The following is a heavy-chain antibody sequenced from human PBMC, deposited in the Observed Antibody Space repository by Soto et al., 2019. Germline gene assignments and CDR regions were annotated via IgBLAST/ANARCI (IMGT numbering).Heavy chain of an antibody. V-gene: IGHV3-13*05. CDR2: ISAAGDP. CDR3: ARTDRDFYGLDV. Sequence: EVQLVESGGGLVQPGGSLRLSCDASGFTFRNYDMHWVRQGTGKGLEWVSGISAAGDPDYADSVEGRFTIPRENAQNSFFLQMTSLRVGDTAVYYCARTDRDFYGLDVWGQGTTVIVSS. J-gene: IGHJ6*02. CDR1: GFTFRNYD.